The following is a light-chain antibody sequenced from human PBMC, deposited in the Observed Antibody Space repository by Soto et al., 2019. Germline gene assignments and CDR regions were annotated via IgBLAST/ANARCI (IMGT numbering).Light chain of an antibody. J-gene: IGKJ1*01. V-gene: IGKV3-20*01. Sequence: DIVLTQSPGTLSLSPGERATFSCRASQSISSSFLGWYQQKPGQAPRLLIYGASTRATGIPDRFSGSGSGTDFTLTISRLEAEDFAVYYCQQYGSSPRTFGQGTKVEVK. CDR3: QQYGSSPRT. CDR1: QSISSSF. CDR2: GAS.